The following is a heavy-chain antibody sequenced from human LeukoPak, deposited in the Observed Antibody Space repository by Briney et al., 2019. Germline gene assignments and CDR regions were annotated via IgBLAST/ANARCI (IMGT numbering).Heavy chain of an antibody. CDR1: GYTFTSYG. J-gene: IGHJ4*02. CDR3: AREGLDMITFGGVIVPYYFDC. D-gene: IGHD3-16*02. CDR2: ISAYNGNT. Sequence: ASVKVSCKASGYTFTSYGISWVRQAPGQGLEWMGWISAYNGNTNYAQKLQGRVTMTTDTSTSTAYMELRSLRSDDTAVYYCAREGLDMITFGGVIVPYYFDCWGQGTLVTVSS. V-gene: IGHV1-18*01.